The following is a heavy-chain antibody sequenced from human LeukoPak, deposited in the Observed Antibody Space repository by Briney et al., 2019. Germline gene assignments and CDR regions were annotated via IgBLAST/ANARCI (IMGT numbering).Heavy chain of an antibody. CDR1: GFTFINYA. V-gene: IGHV3-74*01. CDR2: INSDGSST. CDR3: ARERALYYYDSSGYPDY. J-gene: IGHJ4*02. Sequence: GGSLRLSCAASGFTFINYAMTWVRQAPGKGLVWVSRINSDGSSTSYADSVKGRFTISRDNAKNTLYLQMNSLRAEDTAVYYCARERALYYYDSSGYPDYWGQGTLVTVSS. D-gene: IGHD3-22*01.